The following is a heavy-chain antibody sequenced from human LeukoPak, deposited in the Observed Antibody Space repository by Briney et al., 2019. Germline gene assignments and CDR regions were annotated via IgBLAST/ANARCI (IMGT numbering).Heavy chain of an antibody. CDR1: GFTFSNVW. V-gene: IGHV3-15*01. J-gene: IGHJ4*02. Sequence: GGSLRLSCAASGFTFSNVWMSWVRQAPAKGLEWVGRIKSKSDGGTTNYAAPVKGRFVISRDDSKNTLYLQMNSLKIEDTAVYYCTTAIHYDSSAPDYWGQGTLVTVSS. D-gene: IGHD3-22*01. CDR3: TTAIHYDSSAPDY. CDR2: IKSKSDGGTT.